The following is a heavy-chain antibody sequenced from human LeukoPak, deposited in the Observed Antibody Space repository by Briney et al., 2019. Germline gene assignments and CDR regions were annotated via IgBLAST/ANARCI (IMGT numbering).Heavy chain of an antibody. CDR3: VRGIDTTGHFNY. CDR2: IDTNTGSP. J-gene: IGHJ4*02. Sequence: GASVKVSCKASGYTFTTYPINWVRQAPGQGLEWMGWIDTNTGSPTYAQGLTGRFVFSLDTSVSTAFLQINSLKAEDAALYFCVRGIDTTGHFNYWGQGTLVTVSS. CDR1: GYTFTTYP. V-gene: IGHV7-4-1*02. D-gene: IGHD2-8*01.